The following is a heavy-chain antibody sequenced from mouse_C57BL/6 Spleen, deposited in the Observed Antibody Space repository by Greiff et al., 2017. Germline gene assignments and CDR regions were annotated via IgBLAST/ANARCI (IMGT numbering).Heavy chain of an antibody. CDR2: IDPENGDT. CDR3: TLRDYAMDY. V-gene: IGHV14-4*01. D-gene: IGHD1-1*01. CDR1: GFNIKDDY. Sequence: EVQLVESGAELVRPGASVKLSCTASGFNIKDDYMHWVKQRPEQGLEWIGWIDPENGDTEYASKFQGKATITADTSSNTAYLQLSSLTSEDTAVYYCTLRDYAMDYWGQGTSVTVSS. J-gene: IGHJ4*01.